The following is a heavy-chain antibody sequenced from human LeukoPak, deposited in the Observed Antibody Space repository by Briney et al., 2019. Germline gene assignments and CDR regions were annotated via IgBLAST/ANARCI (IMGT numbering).Heavy chain of an antibody. CDR2: ISSSSSTI. V-gene: IGHV3-48*02. D-gene: IGHD3-10*01. Sequence: GGSLRLSCAASGFTFSSYSMNWVRQAPGKGLEWVSYISSSSSTIYYADSVKGRFTISRDNAKNSLYLQMNSLRDEDTAVYYCARKGPLLWFGDALDYWGQGTLVTVSS. J-gene: IGHJ4*02. CDR1: GFTFSSYS. CDR3: ARKGPLLWFGDALDY.